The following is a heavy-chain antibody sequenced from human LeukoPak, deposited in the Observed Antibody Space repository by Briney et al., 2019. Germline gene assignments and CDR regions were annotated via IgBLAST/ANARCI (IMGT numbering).Heavy chain of an antibody. J-gene: IGHJ4*02. Sequence: GRSLRLSCTASGFTFSNYAMHWVRQAPGKGPEWVAFTSYDGSYKYYADSVKGRFTISRDNSKNTLYLQMTSLRAEDTAVYYCAKDLDGFWGQGTLVTVSS. CDR3: AKDLDGF. CDR1: GFTFSNYA. D-gene: IGHD6-25*01. CDR2: TSYDGSYK. V-gene: IGHV3-30*04.